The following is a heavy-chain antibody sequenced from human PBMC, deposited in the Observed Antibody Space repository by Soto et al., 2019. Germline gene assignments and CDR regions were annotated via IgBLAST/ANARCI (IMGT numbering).Heavy chain of an antibody. J-gene: IGHJ4*02. Sequence: EVQLVECGGGLVQPGGSLRLSCAASGFTVSSNYMTWVRQAPGKGLEWVSVIYIGGSTYYADSVKGRFTISRDISKNTLYLQMNSLRAEDTAVYYCARFRSNYYCSGSYGSSYFDYWGQASLVTVSS. D-gene: IGHD3-10*01. V-gene: IGHV3-66*01. CDR3: ARFRSNYYCSGSYGSSYFDY. CDR1: GFTVSSNY. CDR2: IYIGGST.